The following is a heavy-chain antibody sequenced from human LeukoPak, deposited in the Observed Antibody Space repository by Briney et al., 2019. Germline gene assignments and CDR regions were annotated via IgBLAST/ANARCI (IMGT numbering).Heavy chain of an antibody. J-gene: IGHJ6*04. CDR1: GGSFSGYY. CDR3: ARGSGDIYGMDV. D-gene: IGHD3-10*01. V-gene: IGHV4-34*01. Sequence: SETLSLTCAVYGGSFSGYYWSWIRQPPGKGLEWIGEINHSGSTNYNPSLKSRVTISVDTSKNQFSLKLSSVPAADTAVYYCARGSGDIYGMDVWGKGTTVTVSS. CDR2: INHSGST.